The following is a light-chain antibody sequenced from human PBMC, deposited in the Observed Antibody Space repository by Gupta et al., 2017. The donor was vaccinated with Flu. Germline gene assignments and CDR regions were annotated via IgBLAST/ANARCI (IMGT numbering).Light chain of an antibody. J-gene: IGLJ1*01. V-gene: IGLV2-14*03. CDR1: SSDVGGYNY. CDR2: EVS. CDR3: SSFRSNIAPYV. Sequence: QSALTQPASVSGSPGQSITISCTGTSSDVGGYNYVSWHQQHPGTAPRLMIYEVSNRPSGVSNRCSGSKSGNTASLTISGLQAEDEADYYCSSFRSNIAPYVFGTGTKVTVL.